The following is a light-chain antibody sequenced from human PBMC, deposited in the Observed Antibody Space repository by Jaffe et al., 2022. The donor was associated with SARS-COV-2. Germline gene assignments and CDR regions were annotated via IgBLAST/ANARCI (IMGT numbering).Light chain of an antibody. Sequence: QSVLTQPPSASGTPGQRVTISCSGSRSNIESNYVFWYQQLPGTAPKLLIYRNNQRPSGVPDRFSGSKSGTSASLAISGLRSEDEADYYCAAWDDSLSGSVFGTGTKVTVL. CDR1: RSNIESNY. J-gene: IGLJ1*01. CDR3: AAWDDSLSGSV. V-gene: IGLV1-47*01. CDR2: RNN.